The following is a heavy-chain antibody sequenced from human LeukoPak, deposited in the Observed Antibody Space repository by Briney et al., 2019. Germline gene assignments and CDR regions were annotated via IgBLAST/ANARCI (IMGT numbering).Heavy chain of an antibody. CDR1: GYTLTNYL. CDR2: ITPSVDTT. Sequence: GASVKVSCKASGYTLTNYLLHWVRQAPRQGLEWVGRITPSVDTTNYAQKFRDRVTMTRDTSTSTVYMELSSLRSEDTAVYHCVREESGGYFDYWGQGTLVTVSS. CDR3: VREESGGYFDY. D-gene: IGHD2-8*02. V-gene: IGHV1-46*01. J-gene: IGHJ4*02.